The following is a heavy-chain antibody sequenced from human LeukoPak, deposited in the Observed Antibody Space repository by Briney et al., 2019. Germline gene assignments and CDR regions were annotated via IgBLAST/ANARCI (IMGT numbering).Heavy chain of an antibody. CDR3: ARDWGPIVATINNNWFDP. J-gene: IGHJ5*02. CDR1: GGSISSNSYY. Sequence: SETLSLTCAVSGGSISSNSYYWGWIRQPPGKGLEWIGSIYYSGSTYYNPSLKSRVTISVDTSKNQFSLKLSSVTAADTAVYYCARDWGPIVATINNNWFDPWGQGTLVTVSS. CDR2: IYYSGST. D-gene: IGHD5-12*01. V-gene: IGHV4-39*07.